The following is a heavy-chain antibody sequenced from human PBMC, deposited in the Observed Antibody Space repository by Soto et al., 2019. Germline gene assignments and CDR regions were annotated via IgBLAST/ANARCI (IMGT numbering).Heavy chain of an antibody. CDR1: GFTFKNYD. D-gene: IGHD3-10*01. J-gene: IGHJ4*02. Sequence: PGRSLRLSCVASGFTFKNYDMRWIRQAPGKGLEWVSGISGSGGVTYYADSVKGRFTISRDNSKNTLYLQMNSLRAEDTAIYYCAKNRQFRSYYESAGHYDNWGQGTLVTVSS. CDR2: ISGSGGVT. CDR3: AKNRQFRSYYESAGHYDN. V-gene: IGHV3-23*01.